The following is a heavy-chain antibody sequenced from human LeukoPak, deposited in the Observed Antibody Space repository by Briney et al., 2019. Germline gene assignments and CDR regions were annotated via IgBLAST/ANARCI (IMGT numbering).Heavy chain of an antibody. D-gene: IGHD6-19*01. CDR1: GYTFTSYY. CDR3: ARGRQWLALDY. V-gene: IGHV1-3*01. CDR2: INAGNGNT. Sequence: ASVKVSCKASGYTFTSYYMHWVRRAPGQRLEWMGWINAGNGNTKYSQKFQGRVTITRDTSASTAYMELSSLRSEDTAVYYCARGRQWLALDYWGQGTLVTVSS. J-gene: IGHJ4*02.